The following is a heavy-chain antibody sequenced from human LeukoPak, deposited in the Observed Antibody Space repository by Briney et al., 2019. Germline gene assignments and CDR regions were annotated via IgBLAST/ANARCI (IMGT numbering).Heavy chain of an antibody. CDR1: GDSISSYY. Sequence: SETLSLTCTVSGDSISSYYWSWIRQPPGNGLEWIGYIYYSGSTNYNPSLKSRVTISVDTSNNQFSLRLTSVTTADTAVYYCARGNPPNLDVWGQGTTVTVSS. J-gene: IGHJ6*02. CDR2: IYYSGST. CDR3: ARGNPPNLDV. V-gene: IGHV4-59*01.